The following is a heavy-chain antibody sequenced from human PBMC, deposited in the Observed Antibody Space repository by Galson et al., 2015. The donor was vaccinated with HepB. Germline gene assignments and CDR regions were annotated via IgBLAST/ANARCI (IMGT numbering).Heavy chain of an antibody. CDR1: GGTFSSYA. CDR3: ARGGLLVTVPRGAFDI. CDR2: IIPIFGTA. V-gene: IGHV1-69*13. Sequence: SVKVSCKASGGTFSSYAISWVRQAPGQGLEWMGGIIPIFGTANYAQKFQGRVTITADESTSTAYMELSSLRFEDTAVYYCARGGLLVTVPRGAFDIWGQGTMVTVSS. J-gene: IGHJ3*02. D-gene: IGHD2-21*02.